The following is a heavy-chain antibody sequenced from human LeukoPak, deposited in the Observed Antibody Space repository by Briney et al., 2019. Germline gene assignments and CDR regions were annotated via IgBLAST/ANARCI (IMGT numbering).Heavy chain of an antibody. V-gene: IGHV3-11*06. D-gene: IGHD5-12*01. CDR3: ARGGGYEPLDY. CDR1: GFTFSDYY. Sequence: GGSLRLSCAASGFTFSDYYMSWIRQAPGKGLEWVSYISSSSSYTNYADSVKGRFTISRDNAKNSLYLQMNSLRVEDTAVYYRARGGGYEPLDYWGQGTLVTVSS. J-gene: IGHJ4*02. CDR2: ISSSSSYT.